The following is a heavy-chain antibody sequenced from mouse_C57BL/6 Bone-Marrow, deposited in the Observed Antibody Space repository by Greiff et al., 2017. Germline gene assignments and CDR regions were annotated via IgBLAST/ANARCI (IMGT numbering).Heavy chain of an antibody. J-gene: IGHJ3*01. CDR2: IDPSDSYT. CDR1: GYTFTSYW. Sequence: QVQLQQPGAELVMPGASVKLSCKASGYTFTSYWMHWVKQRPGQGLAWIGEIDPSDSYTNYNQKFKGKSTLPVDKASSTAYMQLSSLTSEDSAVYDCARGSGLPWFAYWGQGTLVTVSA. V-gene: IGHV1-69*01. D-gene: IGHD3-2*02. CDR3: ARGSGLPWFAY.